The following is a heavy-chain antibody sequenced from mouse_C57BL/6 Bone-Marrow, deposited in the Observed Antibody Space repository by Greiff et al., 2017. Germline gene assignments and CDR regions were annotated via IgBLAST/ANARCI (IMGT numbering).Heavy chain of an antibody. J-gene: IGHJ2*01. V-gene: IGHV5-17*01. CDR1: GFTFSDYG. Sequence: EVKLVESGGGLVKPGGSLKLSCAASGFTFSDYGMHWVRQAPEKGLEWVAYISSCSSTIYYADTVKGRFTISRDNAKNTLFLQMTSLRSEDTAMYYCARDLYYGFSYYFDYWGQGTTLTVSS. D-gene: IGHD2-2*01. CDR2: ISSCSSTI. CDR3: ARDLYYGFSYYFDY.